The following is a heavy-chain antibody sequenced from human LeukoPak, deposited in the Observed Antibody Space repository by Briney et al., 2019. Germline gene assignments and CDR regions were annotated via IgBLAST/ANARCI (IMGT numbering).Heavy chain of an antibody. CDR1: GGSFSGYY. J-gene: IGHJ4*02. Sequence: SETLSLTCAVYGGSFSGYYWSWIRQPPGKGLEWIGEINHSGSTNYNPSLKSRVTISVDTSKNQFSLKLSSVTAADTAVYYCARVLRYFDWLLYRNCYFDYWGQGTLVTVSS. V-gene: IGHV4-34*01. D-gene: IGHD3-9*01. CDR3: ARVLRYFDWLLYRNCYFDY. CDR2: INHSGST.